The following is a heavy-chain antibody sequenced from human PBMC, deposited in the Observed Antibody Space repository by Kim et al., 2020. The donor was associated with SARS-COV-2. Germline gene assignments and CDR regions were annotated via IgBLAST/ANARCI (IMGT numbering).Heavy chain of an antibody. Sequence: GGSLRLSCAASGFTFSSYAMSWVRQAPGKGLEWVSAISGSGGSTYYADSVKGRFTISRDNSKNTLYLQMNSLRAEDTAVYYCAKLGFRIVVPAAAHFDYWGQGTLVTVSS. CDR2: ISGSGGST. CDR1: GFTFSSYA. D-gene: IGHD2-2*01. CDR3: AKLGFRIVVPAAAHFDY. V-gene: IGHV3-23*01. J-gene: IGHJ4*02.